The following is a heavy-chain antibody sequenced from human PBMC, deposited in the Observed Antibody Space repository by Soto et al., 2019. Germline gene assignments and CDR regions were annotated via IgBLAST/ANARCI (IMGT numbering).Heavy chain of an antibody. J-gene: IGHJ3*02. CDR1: GYTFTSYG. V-gene: IGHV1-18*01. CDR3: ARVMIVVVITTVAKVFDI. Sequence: ASVKVSCKASGYTFTSYGISWVRQAPGQGLEWMGWIGAYNGNTNYAQKLQGRVTMTTDTSTSTAYMELRSLRSDDTAVYYCARVMIVVVITTVAKVFDIWGQGTMVTVSS. D-gene: IGHD3-22*01. CDR2: IGAYNGNT.